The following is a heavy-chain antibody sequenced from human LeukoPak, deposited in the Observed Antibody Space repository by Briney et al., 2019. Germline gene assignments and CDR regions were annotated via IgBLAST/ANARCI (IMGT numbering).Heavy chain of an antibody. CDR1: GYTFTGYA. D-gene: IGHD3-22*01. V-gene: IGHV1-2*02. Sequence: ASVKVSCKASGYTFTGYAMHWGRQAPGRGLEWMGWINPNSGGTNYAQKFQGRVTMTRGTSISTAYMELSRLRSDDTAVYYCARHSGYYGYYFDYWGQGTLVTVSS. CDR2: INPNSGGT. J-gene: IGHJ4*02. CDR3: ARHSGYYGYYFDY.